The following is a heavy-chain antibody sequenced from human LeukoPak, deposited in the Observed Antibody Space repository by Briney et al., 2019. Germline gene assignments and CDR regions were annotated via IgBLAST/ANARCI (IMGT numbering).Heavy chain of an antibody. CDR2: IIPILGIA. J-gene: IGHJ4*02. D-gene: IGHD2-15*01. V-gene: IGHV1-69*04. Sequence: SVKVSCKASGGTFSSYAISWVRQAPGQGLEWMGRIIPILGIANHAQKFQGRVTITADKSTSTAYMELSSLRSEDTAVYYCARVYCSGGSCYSADYWGQGTLVTVSS. CDR1: GGTFSSYA. CDR3: ARVYCSGGSCYSADY.